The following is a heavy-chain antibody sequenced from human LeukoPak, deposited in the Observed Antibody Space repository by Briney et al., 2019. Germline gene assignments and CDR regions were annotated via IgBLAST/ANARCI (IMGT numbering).Heavy chain of an antibody. Sequence: GGSLRLSCAVSGFTFTNYAMTWVRQTPGKGLEWVSGISGSGGSTNYADSVKGRSTISRDNSKNTLYLQMNSLRAEDTAVYYCAKSGVTGTYYYMDVWGKGTTVTVSS. V-gene: IGHV3-23*01. CDR2: ISGSGGST. CDR3: AKSGVTGTYYYMDV. J-gene: IGHJ6*03. D-gene: IGHD1-1*01. CDR1: GFTFTNYA.